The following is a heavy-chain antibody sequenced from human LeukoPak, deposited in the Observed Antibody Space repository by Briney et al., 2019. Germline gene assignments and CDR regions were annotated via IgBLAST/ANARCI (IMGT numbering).Heavy chain of an antibody. CDR3: AGSSGYYYPFDY. CDR2: IYHSGST. V-gene: IGHV4-38-2*02. D-gene: IGHD3-22*01. J-gene: IGHJ4*02. Sequence: SETLSLTCTVSGYSISSGYYWGWFRQPPGKGLEWIGSIYHSGSTYYNPSLKSRVTISVDTSKNQFSLKLSSVTAADTAVYYCAGSSGYYYPFDYWGQGTLVTVSS. CDR1: GYSISSGYY.